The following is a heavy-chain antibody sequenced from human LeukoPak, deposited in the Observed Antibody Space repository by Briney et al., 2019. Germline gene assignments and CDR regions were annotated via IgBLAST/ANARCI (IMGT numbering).Heavy chain of an antibody. CDR2: IYSKAYRWKT. D-gene: IGHD5-18*01. J-gene: IGHJ6*02. Sequence: SLSLSCIGSGFTFSGPAMSWVRQPPGKGLEWVGFIYSKAYRWKTEYAASVEGRFSISSDDSNNIAYLLMNSLKTEDTALYYCSRGPIQLWIHNGMDVWGQGTRVTVSS. CDR3: SRGPIQLWIHNGMDV. V-gene: IGHV3-49*04. CDR1: GFTFSGPA.